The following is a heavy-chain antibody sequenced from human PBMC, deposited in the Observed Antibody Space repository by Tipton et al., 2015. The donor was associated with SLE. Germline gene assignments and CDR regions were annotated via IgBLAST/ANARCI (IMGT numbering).Heavy chain of an antibody. CDR2: IYSGGSS. Sequence: TLSLTCTVSGGSISSGGYYWNWIRQAAGQGLEWIGLIYSGGSSDYNPSPKSRVTISVDTSKNQFSLKLSSVTAADTAVYYCARRPYVSSGYFFDYWGQGTLVTVSS. CDR1: GGSISSGGYY. J-gene: IGHJ4*02. D-gene: IGHD3-22*01. CDR3: ARRPYVSSGYFFDY. V-gene: IGHV4-61*02.